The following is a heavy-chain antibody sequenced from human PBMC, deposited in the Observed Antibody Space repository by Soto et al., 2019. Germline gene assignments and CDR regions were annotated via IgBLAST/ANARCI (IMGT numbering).Heavy chain of an antibody. D-gene: IGHD3-22*01. CDR2: ISNDGSIQ. CDR1: GFTFSSYG. Sequence: QVQLMESGGSVLQPGRSLRLSCAASGFTFSSYGMHWVRQAPGKGLEWVTIISNDGSIQYYGDSVKGRFTVSRDNSKNTLFLEMNSLTAEDTATYYCAKDRRDSSGTCSRCFGMDVWGQGTTVPVSS. CDR3: AKDRRDSSGTCSRCFGMDV. V-gene: IGHV3-30*18. J-gene: IGHJ6*02.